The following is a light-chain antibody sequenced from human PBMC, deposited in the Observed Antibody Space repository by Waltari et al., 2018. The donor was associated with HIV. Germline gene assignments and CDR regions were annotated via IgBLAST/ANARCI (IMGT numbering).Light chain of an antibody. CDR1: TLGNNY. Sequence: SYDLTQPPSVSVSPGQTANITCSGDTLGNNYVSWYQQKPCQSPILVIFQDRKRPLGIPERFSGSTSGNTATLTISGTQAVDEADYFCQAWDSNTVIFGGGTKLTVL. CDR3: QAWDSNTVI. CDR2: QDR. J-gene: IGLJ2*01. V-gene: IGLV3-1*01.